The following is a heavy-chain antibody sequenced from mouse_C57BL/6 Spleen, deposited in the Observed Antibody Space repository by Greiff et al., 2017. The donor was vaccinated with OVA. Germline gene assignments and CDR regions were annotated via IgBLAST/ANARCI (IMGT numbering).Heavy chain of an antibody. CDR1: GYAFSSSW. V-gene: IGHV1-82*01. J-gene: IGHJ2*01. CDR2: IYPGDGDT. Sequence: QVQLQQSGPELVKPGASVKISCKASGYAFSSSWMNWVKQRPGKGLEWIGRIYPGDGDTNYNGKFKGKATLTADKSSSTAYMQLSSLTSEDSAVYFCALGGGHYYGSSYLDYWGQGTTLTVSS. D-gene: IGHD1-1*01. CDR3: ALGGGHYYGSSYLDY.